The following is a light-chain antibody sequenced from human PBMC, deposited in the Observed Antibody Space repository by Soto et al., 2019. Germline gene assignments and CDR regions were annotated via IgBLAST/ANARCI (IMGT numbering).Light chain of an antibody. Sequence: EIVLTQSPGTLSLSPGERATLSCRTSQSVSSGYLAWYQQKPGQAPRLLIYGASNRATGIPDRFTGSGSGTDFTLTISRLEPEDFAVYYCQQYDSSLRTFGHGTKVEIK. J-gene: IGKJ1*01. CDR3: QQYDSSLRT. V-gene: IGKV3-20*01. CDR1: QSVSSGY. CDR2: GAS.